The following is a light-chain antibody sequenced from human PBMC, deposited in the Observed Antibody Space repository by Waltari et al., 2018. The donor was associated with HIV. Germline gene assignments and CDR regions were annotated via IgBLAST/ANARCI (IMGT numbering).Light chain of an antibody. Sequence: DIQMTQSPSSLSASVGDRVTIPCRASQSTSSYLNWYPQKPGKAPKLLIDAASSLQSVVPSRFSGSGSWTDFTLTIISLQPEDFATYYCQQTYSTPPTFGQGTKVEIK. CDR1: QSTSSY. J-gene: IGKJ1*01. V-gene: IGKV1-39*01. CDR2: AAS. CDR3: QQTYSTPPT.